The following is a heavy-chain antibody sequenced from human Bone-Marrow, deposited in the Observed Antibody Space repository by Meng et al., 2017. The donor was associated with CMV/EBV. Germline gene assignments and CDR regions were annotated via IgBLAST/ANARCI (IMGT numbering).Heavy chain of an antibody. V-gene: IGHV3-9*01. CDR3: AKAYYDFWSGYYMDV. J-gene: IGHJ6*02. D-gene: IGHD3-3*01. CDR2: ISWNSGSI. Sequence: GGSLRLSCAASGFTFDDYAMHWVRQAPGEGLEWVSGISWNSGSIGYADSVKGRFTIPRDNAKNSLYLQMNSLRAEDTALYYCAKAYYDFWSGYYMDVWGQGTTVTVSS. CDR1: GFTFDDYA.